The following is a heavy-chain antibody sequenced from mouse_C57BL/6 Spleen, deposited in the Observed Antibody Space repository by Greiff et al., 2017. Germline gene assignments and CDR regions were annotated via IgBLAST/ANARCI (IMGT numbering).Heavy chain of an antibody. CDR1: GYSITDYN. Sequence: VQLLQSGPELVKPAASVTISCKASGYSITDYNLNWLKQSNGKSLEWIGVINPNYGTTSYNQKFKGNATLTVDPSSSTDYMQINNLTSEDSAVYYCARSEDWFAYWGQGTLVTVSA. CDR3: ARSEDWFAY. CDR2: INPNYGTT. V-gene: IGHV1-39*01. J-gene: IGHJ3*01.